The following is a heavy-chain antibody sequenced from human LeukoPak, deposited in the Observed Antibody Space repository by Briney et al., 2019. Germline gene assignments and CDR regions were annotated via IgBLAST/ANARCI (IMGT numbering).Heavy chain of an antibody. Sequence: PGGSLRLSCAASGFTFSSYGMHWVRQAPGKGLEWVAVISYDGSNKYYADSVKGRFTISRDNSKNTLYLQMNSLRAEYTAVYYCAKVPHGDYAVDYWGQGTLVTVSS. CDR1: GFTFSSYG. CDR3: AKVPHGDYAVDY. J-gene: IGHJ4*02. V-gene: IGHV3-30*18. CDR2: ISYDGSNK. D-gene: IGHD4-17*01.